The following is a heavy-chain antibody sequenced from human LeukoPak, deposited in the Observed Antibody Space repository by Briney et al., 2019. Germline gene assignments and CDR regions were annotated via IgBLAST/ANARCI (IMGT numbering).Heavy chain of an antibody. D-gene: IGHD3-10*01. CDR3: VRDFITASGAFDI. J-gene: IGHJ3*02. CDR1: GGSISGYY. V-gene: IGHV4-59*01. Sequence: PSETLSLTCTVSGGSISGYYWSWIRQPPGKGLEWIGYMHYSGSTNYNPSLQSGLTIFLDTSKNQFALKLNSVTAADTAVYYCVRDFITASGAFDIWGQGTTVTVSS. CDR2: MHYSGST.